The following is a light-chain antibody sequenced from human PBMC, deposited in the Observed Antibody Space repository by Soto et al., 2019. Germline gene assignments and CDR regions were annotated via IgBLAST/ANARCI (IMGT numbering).Light chain of an antibody. CDR1: QGISNY. J-gene: IGKJ1*01. Sequence: DIQMTQSPSSLSASVGDRVTITCRASQGISNYLAWYQQKPGKVPTVLIYAASTLQSGVPSRFSGSGSGTDFTLTISGLQPEDVATYYCQKYNGARTFGQGTKVDIK. V-gene: IGKV1-27*01. CDR2: AAS. CDR3: QKYNGART.